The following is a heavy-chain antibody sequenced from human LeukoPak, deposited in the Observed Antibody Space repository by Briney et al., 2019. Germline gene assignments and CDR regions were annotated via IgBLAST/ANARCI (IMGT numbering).Heavy chain of an antibody. CDR2: FFHSGGT. D-gene: IGHD3-10*01. CDR3: ARAPPMWGSGSYLDY. J-gene: IGHJ4*02. V-gene: IGHV4-4*02. Sequence: PSETLSLTCAVSVGSLSSSNWWGWVRQPPGKGLEWIGEFFHSGGTTYNPSLKSRVTISVDKSKNQFSLKLSSVTAAATAVYYCARAPPMWGSGSYLDYWGQGTLVTVSS. CDR1: VGSLSSSNW.